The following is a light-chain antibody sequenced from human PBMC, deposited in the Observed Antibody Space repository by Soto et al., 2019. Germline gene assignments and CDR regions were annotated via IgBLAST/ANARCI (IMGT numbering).Light chain of an antibody. CDR1: QGIGNY. CDR3: QNHNNAPWT. V-gene: IGKV1-27*01. Sequence: DIQMTQSPSSLSASVGDRVTITCRASQGIGNYLAWYQQKPGKVPKLLIYAASTLQSGVPSRFSGSRSGTDFTLTISSLQPEDVATYYCQNHNNAPWTFGQGTKVEIQ. J-gene: IGKJ1*01. CDR2: AAS.